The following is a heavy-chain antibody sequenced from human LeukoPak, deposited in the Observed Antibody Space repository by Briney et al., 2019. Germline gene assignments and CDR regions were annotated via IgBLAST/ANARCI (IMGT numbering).Heavy chain of an antibody. V-gene: IGHV3-30*02. CDR1: GFTFNTYG. CDR2: IRYDGSTK. Sequence: PGGSLRLSCAASGFTFNTYGMHWVRQAPGKGLEWVAFIRYDGSTKYYADSVKGRFTISRDNSKNTVHLQMNSLRAEDTAVYYCARVYYDFWPRPRPTKSVRGYYYMDVWGKGTTVTVSS. J-gene: IGHJ6*03. CDR3: ARVYYDFWPRPRPTKSVRGYYYMDV. D-gene: IGHD3-3*01.